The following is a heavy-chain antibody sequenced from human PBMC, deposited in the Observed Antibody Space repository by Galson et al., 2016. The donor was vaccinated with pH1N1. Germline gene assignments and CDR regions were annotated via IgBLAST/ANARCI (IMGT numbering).Heavy chain of an antibody. CDR2: IDWDDDK. CDR3: ARWFGELLYGRHTGACDF. Sequence: PALVKPTQTLTLTCTFSGFSLSTSGMSVSWIRQPPGKALEWLALIDWDDDKDYSTSLKTRLTISKDTSKNQVVLTMTNMDPVDTATYFCARWFGELLYGRHTGACDFWGQGTMDTVSS. D-gene: IGHD3-10*01. CDR1: GFSLSTSGMS. V-gene: IGHV2-70*13. J-gene: IGHJ3*01.